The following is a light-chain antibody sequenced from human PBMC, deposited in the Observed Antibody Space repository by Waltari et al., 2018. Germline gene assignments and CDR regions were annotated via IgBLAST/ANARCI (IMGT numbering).Light chain of an antibody. J-gene: IGLJ3*02. CDR1: SSNLGPASD. CDR3: KSYDSSLSGSV. CDR2: PNN. V-gene: IGLV1-40*01. Sequence: QSVLTQPPSVSGAPGQRVTISCTGSSSNLGPASDVQWYQQLPGTATKLLIYPNNQRPAAVPVLFSGSKFGTSASLTISGLQAGDEADYYCKSYDSSLSGSVFCGGTKLTVL.